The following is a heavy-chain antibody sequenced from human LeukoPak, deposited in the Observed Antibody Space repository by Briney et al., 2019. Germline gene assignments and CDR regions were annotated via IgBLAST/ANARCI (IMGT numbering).Heavy chain of an antibody. V-gene: IGHV4-39*01. J-gene: IGHJ3*02. Sequence: SETLSLTCTVSGGSISSSSYYWGGIREPPGKGLEWIGSLYYSGRTYYNPSLKSRVTISVDTSKNQFSLKLSSVTAADTAVYSCAAVSHYYGSSGYYLYHDAFDIWGQGTMVTVSS. CDR3: AAVSHYYGSSGYYLYHDAFDI. CDR1: GGSISSSSYY. D-gene: IGHD3-22*01. CDR2: LYYSGRT.